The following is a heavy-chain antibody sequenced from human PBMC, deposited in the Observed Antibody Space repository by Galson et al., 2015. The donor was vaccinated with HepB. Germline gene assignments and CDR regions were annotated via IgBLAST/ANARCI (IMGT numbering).Heavy chain of an antibody. Sequence: SLRLSCAASGFPFSNYAMYWVRQAPGKGLEWVASIRYDGTNKDYVDSVKGRFTISRDNSKNTLFLQMNSLRAEDTAVYHCAKRRRGYSGYDRGAAFDVWGQGTMVTVSS. CDR2: IRYDGTNK. CDR1: GFPFSNYA. V-gene: IGHV3-30*02. CDR3: AKRRRGYSGYDRGAAFDV. J-gene: IGHJ3*01. D-gene: IGHD5-12*01.